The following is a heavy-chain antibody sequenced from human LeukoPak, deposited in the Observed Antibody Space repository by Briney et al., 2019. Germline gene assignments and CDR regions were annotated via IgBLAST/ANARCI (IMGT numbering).Heavy chain of an antibody. V-gene: IGHV3-11*04. D-gene: IGHD3-10*02. CDR2: ISSSGSTI. CDR1: GFTVSDNY. Sequence: GGSLRLSCAASGFTVSDNYMNWVRQAPGKGLEWVSYISSSGSTIYYADSVKGRFTISRDNAKNALYLQMNSLRAEDTTVYYCAELGITMIGGVWGKGTTVTISS. CDR3: AELGITMIGGV. J-gene: IGHJ6*04.